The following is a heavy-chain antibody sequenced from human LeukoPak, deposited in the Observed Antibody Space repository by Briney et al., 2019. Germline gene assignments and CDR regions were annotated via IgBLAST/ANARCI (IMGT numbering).Heavy chain of an antibody. J-gene: IGHJ4*02. CDR2: IRVYNGDT. CDR1: GYTFTSYG. Sequence: ASVTVSRKGSGYTFTSYGISWVRQPPGQGLEWMGWIRVYNGDTNYAQNLQGRVTMTTDTSTSTAYMELRSLRSDDTAVYYCATGYCSSTNCRIDYWGQGTLVSVSS. V-gene: IGHV1-18*01. D-gene: IGHD2-2*03. CDR3: ATGYCSSTNCRIDY.